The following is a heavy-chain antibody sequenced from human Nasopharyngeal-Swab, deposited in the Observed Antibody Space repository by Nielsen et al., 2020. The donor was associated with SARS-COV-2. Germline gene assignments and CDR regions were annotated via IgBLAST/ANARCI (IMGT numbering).Heavy chain of an antibody. V-gene: IGHV1-3*01. Sequence: ASVKVSCKASGYTFTSYAMHWVRQAPGQRLEWMGWINAGNGNTKYLQKFQGRVTITRDTSASTAYMELSSLRSEDTAVYYCAREGSYSNIDYWGQGTLVTVSS. CDR3: AREGSYSNIDY. CDR2: INAGNGNT. J-gene: IGHJ4*02. D-gene: IGHD1-26*01. CDR1: GYTFTSYA.